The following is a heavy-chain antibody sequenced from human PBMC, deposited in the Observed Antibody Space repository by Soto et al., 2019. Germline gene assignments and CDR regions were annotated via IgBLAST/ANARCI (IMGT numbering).Heavy chain of an antibody. CDR2: IIPIFGTA. V-gene: IGHV1-69*01. CDR1: GGTFSSYA. J-gene: IGHJ5*02. Sequence: QVQLVQSGAEVKKPGSSVKVSCKASGGTFSSYAISWVRQAPGQGLEWMGGIIPIFGTANYAQKFQGRVTITADESTSTAYMELSSLRSEDTAVYYCARDGITMVRGSPPGAGWFDPWGQGTLVTVSS. D-gene: IGHD3-10*01. CDR3: ARDGITMVRGSPPGAGWFDP.